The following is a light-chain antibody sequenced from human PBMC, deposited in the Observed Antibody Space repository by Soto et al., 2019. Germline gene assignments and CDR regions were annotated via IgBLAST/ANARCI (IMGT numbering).Light chain of an antibody. V-gene: IGKV1-33*01. J-gene: IGKJ4*01. Sequence: DIQMTQSPSSLSASVGDRVTITCQASQDISNYLNWYQQKPGKAPKLMMYGASNLETGVPSRFRGSGSGTDFTFTISRLEPEDGATYYCEQDDDVPPGNFGGGAQVEIK. CDR2: GAS. CDR3: EQDDDVPPGN. CDR1: QDISNY.